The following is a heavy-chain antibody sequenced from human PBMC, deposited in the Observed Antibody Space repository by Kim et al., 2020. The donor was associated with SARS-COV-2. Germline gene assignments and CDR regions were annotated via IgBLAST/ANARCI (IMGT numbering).Heavy chain of an antibody. CDR2: INPNSGGT. CDR1: GYTFTGYY. D-gene: IGHD3-22*01. CDR3: ARCYYDSSGYRNDNWFDP. J-gene: IGHJ5*02. Sequence: ASVKVSCKASGYTFTGYYMHWVRQAPGQGLEWMGRINPNSGGTNYAQKFQGRVTMTRDTSISTAYMELSRLRSDDTAVYYCARCYYDSSGYRNDNWFDPWGQGTLVTVSS. V-gene: IGHV1-2*06.